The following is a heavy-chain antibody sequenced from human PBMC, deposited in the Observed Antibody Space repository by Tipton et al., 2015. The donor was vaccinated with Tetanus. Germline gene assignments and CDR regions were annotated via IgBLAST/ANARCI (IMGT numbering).Heavy chain of an antibody. V-gene: IGHV4-59*12. Sequence: TLSLTCTVSGGSISSYYWSWIRQPPGKGLEWIGYIYYSGSTNYNPSLKGRVAMSVDTSKNQFSLNLSSVTAADTAIYYCARDQGGGRVVRLNWFDPWGQGTLVTVSS. CDR1: GGSISSYY. CDR3: ARDQGGGRVVRLNWFDP. J-gene: IGHJ5*02. D-gene: IGHD6-6*01. CDR2: IYYSGST.